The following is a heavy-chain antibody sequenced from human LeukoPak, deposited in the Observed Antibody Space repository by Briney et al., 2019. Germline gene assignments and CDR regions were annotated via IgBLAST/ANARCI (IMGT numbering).Heavy chain of an antibody. J-gene: IGHJ6*04. D-gene: IGHD3-10*02. CDR2: IYSSSSAI. CDR1: GFTFSDHS. V-gene: IGHV3-48*04. CDR3: AELGITMIGGV. Sequence: GGSLRLSCAASGFTFSDHSMNWVRQAPGKGLEWVSYIYSSSSAIYYADSVKGRFTISRDNAKNSLYLQMNSLRAEDTAVYYCAELGITMIGGVWGKGTTVTISS.